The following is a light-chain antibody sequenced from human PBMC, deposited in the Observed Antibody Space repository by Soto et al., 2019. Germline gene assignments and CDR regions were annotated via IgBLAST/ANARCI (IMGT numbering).Light chain of an antibody. CDR3: CSYAASNTFV. V-gene: IGLV2-11*01. Sequence: QSVLTQARAVSGCPGQSVTISCTGTSSDVGGYNYVSWYQQYSGKAPKVMIYDVSKRPSGVPDRFSGSKSGNTAPLTISGLQAEDEADYYCCSYAASNTFVFGTGTKVTV. CDR2: DVS. CDR1: SSDVGGYNY. J-gene: IGLJ1*01.